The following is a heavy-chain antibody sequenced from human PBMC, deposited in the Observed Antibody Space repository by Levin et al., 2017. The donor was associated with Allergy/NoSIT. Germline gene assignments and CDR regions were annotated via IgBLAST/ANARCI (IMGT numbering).Heavy chain of an antibody. CDR3: ASDGSYDTLDI. J-gene: IGHJ3*02. D-gene: IGHD6-6*01. CDR2: ISSSSTYI. CDR1: GFTFRGYT. Sequence: LPCAASGFTFRGYTLNWVRQAPGKGLEWVSSISSSSTYIYYADSLKGRFTISRDDAKNSLSLQMNSLRVEDTAVYYCASDGSYDTLDIWGQGTMVTVSS. V-gene: IGHV3-21*01.